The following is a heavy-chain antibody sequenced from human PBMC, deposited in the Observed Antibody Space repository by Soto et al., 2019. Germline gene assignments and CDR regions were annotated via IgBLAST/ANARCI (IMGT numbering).Heavy chain of an antibody. Sequence: EVQLLESGGGFVQPGGSLRLSCAASGFTFSSYAMSWVRQAPGKGLEWVSTFSGSVGTTYYAGTYYADSVMGRFTISRDNSKNTLYLQMNSLRAEDTAVYYCAKDGVAGTVWYFDLWGRGTLVTVSS. CDR1: GFTFSSYA. CDR3: AKDGVAGTVWYFDL. CDR2: FSGSVGTTYYAGT. D-gene: IGHD6-19*01. J-gene: IGHJ2*01. V-gene: IGHV3-23*01.